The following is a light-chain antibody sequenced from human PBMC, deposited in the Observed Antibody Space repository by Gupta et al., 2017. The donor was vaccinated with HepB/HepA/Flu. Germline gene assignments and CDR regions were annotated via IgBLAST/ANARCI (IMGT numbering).Light chain of an antibody. CDR2: GAS. CDR1: QSVSGN. V-gene: IGKV3-15*01. Sequence: EIVMTQSPATLSVSPGERATLSCRASQSVSGNLAWYQQKPGQPPRLLIYGASTRATGIPARFSGSGSGTEFTLTITSLQSEDFALYHCQQDNDWPLTFGGGTKVEIK. CDR3: QQDNDWPLT. J-gene: IGKJ4*01.